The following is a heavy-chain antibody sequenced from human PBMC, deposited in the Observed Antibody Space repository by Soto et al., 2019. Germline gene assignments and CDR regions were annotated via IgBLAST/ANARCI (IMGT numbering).Heavy chain of an antibody. CDR3: ARVFDFWSGYYYFNY. V-gene: IGHV4-61*08. CDR1: GGSISSGGYC. D-gene: IGHD3-3*01. J-gene: IGHJ4*02. Sequence: SETLSLTCTVSGGSISSGGYCWSWIRQHPGKGLEWIGYISYSGSTNYNPSLKSRVTISVDTSKNQFSLKLSSVTAADTAVYYCARVFDFWSGYYYFNYWGQGTLVTVSS. CDR2: ISYSGST.